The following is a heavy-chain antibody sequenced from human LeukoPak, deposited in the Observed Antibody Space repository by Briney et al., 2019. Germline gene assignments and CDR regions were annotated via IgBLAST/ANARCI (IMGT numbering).Heavy chain of an antibody. D-gene: IGHD1-14*01. CDR2: INPNSGGT. Sequence: ASVKVSCKASGYTFTGYYMHWVRQAPGQGLEWMGWINPNSGGTNYAQKFQGRVTMTRDTSISTAYMELSRLRSDDTAVYYCARVLADRDWFDPWGQGTLVTVSS. CDR3: ARVLADRDWFDP. V-gene: IGHV1-2*02. CDR1: GYTFTGYY. J-gene: IGHJ5*02.